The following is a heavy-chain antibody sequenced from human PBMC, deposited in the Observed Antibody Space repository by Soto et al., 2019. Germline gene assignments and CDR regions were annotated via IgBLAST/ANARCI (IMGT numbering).Heavy chain of an antibody. CDR2: ISSSGSTI. J-gene: IGHJ4*02. Sequence: PGGSLRLSCAASGFTFSVYYMSCLRQAPGKGLEWVSYISSSGSTIYYADSVKGRFTISRDNAKNSLYLQMNSLRAEDTAVYYCAMAFVVPAAMNYWGQGTLVTVSS. D-gene: IGHD2-2*01. CDR3: AMAFVVPAAMNY. V-gene: IGHV3-11*01. CDR1: GFTFSVYY.